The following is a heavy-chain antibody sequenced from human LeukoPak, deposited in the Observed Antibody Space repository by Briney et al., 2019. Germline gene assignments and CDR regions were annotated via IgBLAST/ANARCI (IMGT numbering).Heavy chain of an antibody. CDR3: AKEGGYLDWPFTFDY. Sequence: GGSLRLSCAASGLTVSNNYMSWVRQAPGKGLEWVSVIYSGGATYYADSVKGRFTISRDNSKNTLYLQMNSLRAEDTAVYYCAKEGGYLDWPFTFDYWGQGTLITVSS. D-gene: IGHD3-9*01. J-gene: IGHJ4*02. V-gene: IGHV3-53*01. CDR1: GLTVSNNY. CDR2: IYSGGAT.